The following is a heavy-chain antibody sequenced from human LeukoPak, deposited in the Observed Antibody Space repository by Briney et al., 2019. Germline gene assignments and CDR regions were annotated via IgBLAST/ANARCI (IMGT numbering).Heavy chain of an antibody. V-gene: IGHV4-34*01. CDR3: ARGLMWYYGSGSYYKLPFNWFDP. CDR1: GGSFSGYY. CDR2: INHSGST. Sequence: SETLSLTCAVYGGSFSGYYWSWIRQPPGKGLEWIGEINHSGSTNYNPSLKSRVTISVDTSKSQFSLKLSSVTAADTAVYYCARGLMWYYGSGSYYKLPFNWFDPWGQGTLVTVSS. D-gene: IGHD3-10*01. J-gene: IGHJ5*02.